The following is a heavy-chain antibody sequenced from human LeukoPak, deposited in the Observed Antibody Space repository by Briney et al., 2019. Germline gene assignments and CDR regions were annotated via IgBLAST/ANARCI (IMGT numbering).Heavy chain of an antibody. CDR2: ISAYNGNT. V-gene: IGHV1-18*01. CDR3: ARGGRWIQLWKYFDY. Sequence: ASVKVSCKASGYTFTSYSISWVRQAPGQGLEWMGWISAYNGNTNYAQKLQGRVTMTTDTSTNTAYMELRSLRSDDTAVYYCARGGRWIQLWKYFDYWGQGTLVTVSS. J-gene: IGHJ4*02. D-gene: IGHD5-18*01. CDR1: GYTFTSYS.